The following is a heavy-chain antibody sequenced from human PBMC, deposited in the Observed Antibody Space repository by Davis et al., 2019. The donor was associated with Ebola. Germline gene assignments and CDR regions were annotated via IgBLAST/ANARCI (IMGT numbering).Heavy chain of an antibody. D-gene: IGHD5-12*01. CDR1: GGSFSGYY. CDR3: ARGGGYGGYGKDV. Sequence: PSETLSLTCAVYGGSFSGYYWSWIRQPPGMGLEWIGEISHSGRANYKPSLKSRVSISVDTSKNQFSLKLSSVTAADTAVYYCARGGGYGGYGKDVWGRGTTVTVSS. J-gene: IGHJ6*02. CDR2: ISHSGRA. V-gene: IGHV4-34*01.